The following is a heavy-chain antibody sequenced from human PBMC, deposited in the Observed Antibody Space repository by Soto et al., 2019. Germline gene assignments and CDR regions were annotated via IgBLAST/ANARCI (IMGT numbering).Heavy chain of an antibody. Sequence: VKVSCQAPGLAFASYYMYWVRQATGQGLEWMGIINPSDGSTSYAQKFQGRVTMTRDTSTSTVYMELSSLRSADTAIYYCARADIVVVVAAIRDYYVMDVWGQGTTVTVSS. CDR2: INPSDGST. V-gene: IGHV1-46*01. J-gene: IGHJ6*02. CDR1: GLAFASYY. CDR3: ARADIVVVVAAIRDYYVMDV. D-gene: IGHD2-15*01.